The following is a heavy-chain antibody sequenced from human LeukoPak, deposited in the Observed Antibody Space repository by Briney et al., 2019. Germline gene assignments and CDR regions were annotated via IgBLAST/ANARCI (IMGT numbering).Heavy chain of an antibody. CDR2: INHSGST. CDR3: ARGRIHAY. D-gene: IGHD5-18*01. J-gene: IGHJ4*02. Sequence: SETLSLTCAVYGGSFSGYYWSWIRQPPGKGLEWIGEINHSGSTNYNPSLKSRVTISVDTSKNRFSLKLSSVTAADTAVYYCARGRIHAYWGQGTLVTVSS. V-gene: IGHV4-34*01. CDR1: GGSFSGYY.